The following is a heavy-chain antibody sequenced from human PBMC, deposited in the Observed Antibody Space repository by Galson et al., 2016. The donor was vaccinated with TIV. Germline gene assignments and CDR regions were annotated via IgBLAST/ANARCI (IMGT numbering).Heavy chain of an antibody. CDR2: ITYDGSDK. Sequence: FLRLSCAASGFTFSSYDMFWVRQAPGKGLEWVAFITYDGSDKNYADSVKGRFTISRDKSKNTLYLQMSSLRPGDTAVYYCARVYSSYSFDYWGQGTLVTVSS. J-gene: IGHJ4*02. V-gene: IGHV3-30*04. CDR3: ARVYSSYSFDY. D-gene: IGHD6-19*01. CDR1: GFTFSSYD.